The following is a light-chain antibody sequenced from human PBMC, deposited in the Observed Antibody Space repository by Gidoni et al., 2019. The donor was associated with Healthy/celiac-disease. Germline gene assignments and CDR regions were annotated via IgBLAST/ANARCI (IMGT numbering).Light chain of an antibody. Sequence: QSPLTQPASVSGSPGQSFTISCTGTSSDVGGYNYVSWYQQHPGKAPKLMIYDVSNRPSGVSNRFSGCKSGNTASLTISGLQAEDEADYYCSSYTSSSTLVFGGGTQLTVL. CDR2: DVS. J-gene: IGLJ7*01. CDR1: SSDVGGYNY. CDR3: SSYTSSSTLV. V-gene: IGLV2-14*01.